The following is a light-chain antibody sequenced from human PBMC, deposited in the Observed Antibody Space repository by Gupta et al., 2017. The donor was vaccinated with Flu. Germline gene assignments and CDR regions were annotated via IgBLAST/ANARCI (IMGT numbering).Light chain of an antibody. V-gene: IGKV2-24*01. CDR3: MQTTRFPTT. Sequence: SCRSSRSLQRSDGITYLGWHQQRPGQPPRLLIYRISNRFSGVPERFSGSGADTDFTLKISRVEADDVGVYYCMQTTRFPTTFGQGTRLEVK. CDR2: RIS. J-gene: IGKJ2*01. CDR1: RSLQRSDGITY.